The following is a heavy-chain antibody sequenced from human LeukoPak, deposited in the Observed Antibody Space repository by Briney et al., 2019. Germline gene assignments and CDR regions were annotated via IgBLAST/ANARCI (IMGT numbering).Heavy chain of an antibody. CDR3: ARGSGSYNAFDI. D-gene: IGHD3-10*01. V-gene: IGHV4-59*08. J-gene: IGHJ3*02. CDR2: IYYSGST. CDR1: GGSISSYY. Sequence: SETLSLTCTVSGGSISSYYWSWIRQPPGKGLEWIGYIYYSGSTNYNPSLKSRVTISVDTSKNQFSPKLSSVTAADTAVYYCARGSGSYNAFDIWGQGTMVTVSS.